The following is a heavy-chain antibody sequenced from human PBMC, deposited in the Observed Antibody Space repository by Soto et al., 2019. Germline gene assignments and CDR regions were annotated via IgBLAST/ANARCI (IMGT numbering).Heavy chain of an antibody. D-gene: IGHD3-22*01. Sequence: PSETLSLTCTVSGGSISSGGYYWSWIRQHPGKGLEWIGYIYYSGSTYYNPSLKSRVTISVDTSKNQFSLKLSSVTAADTAVYYCATSGASGYYPFDYWGQGTLVTVSS. CDR2: IYYSGST. J-gene: IGHJ4*02. V-gene: IGHV4-31*03. CDR3: ATSGASGYYPFDY. CDR1: GGSISSGGYY.